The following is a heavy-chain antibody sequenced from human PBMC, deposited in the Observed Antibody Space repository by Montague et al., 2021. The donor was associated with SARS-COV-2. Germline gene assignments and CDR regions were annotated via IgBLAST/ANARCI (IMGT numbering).Heavy chain of an antibody. D-gene: IGHD6-13*01. V-gene: IGHV4-39*01. CDR2: IYYSGST. J-gene: IGHJ5*02. Sequence: SETLSLTCTVSGGSISSSSYYWGWIRQPPGKGLEWIGSIYYSGSTYYNPSLKSRVTISVDTSKNQFSLKLSSVTAADTAVYYCARQEMKYSSIWSTGWNWFDPWGQGTLVTVSS. CDR3: ARQEMKYSSIWSTGWNWFDP. CDR1: GGSISSSSYY.